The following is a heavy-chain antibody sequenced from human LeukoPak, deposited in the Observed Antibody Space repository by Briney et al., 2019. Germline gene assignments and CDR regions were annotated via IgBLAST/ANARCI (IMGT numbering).Heavy chain of an antibody. CDR1: GFTFDDYG. D-gene: IGHD3-3*01. J-gene: IGHJ4*02. CDR3: ARDRITIFGVVIDY. CDR2: INWNGGST. V-gene: IGHV3-20*04. Sequence: PGGSLRLSCAASGFTFDDYGMSWVRQAPGKWLEWVSGINWNGGSTGYADSVKGRFTISRDNAKNSLYLQMNSLRAEDTALYYCARDRITIFGVVIDYWGQGTLVTVSS.